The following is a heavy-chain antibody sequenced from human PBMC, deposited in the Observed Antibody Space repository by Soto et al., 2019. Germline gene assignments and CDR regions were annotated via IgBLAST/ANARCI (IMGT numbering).Heavy chain of an antibody. V-gene: IGHV4-30-4*01. CDR3: ARGNYNWNEGPEYYGMDV. D-gene: IGHD1-20*01. Sequence: SETLSLTCTVSGGSISSGDYYWSWIRRPPGKGVEWIGYIYYSGSTYYNPSLKSRVTISVDTSKNQFSLKLSSVTAADTAVYYCARGNYNWNEGPEYYGMDVWGQGTTVTVSS. J-gene: IGHJ6*02. CDR2: IYYSGST. CDR1: GGSISSGDYY.